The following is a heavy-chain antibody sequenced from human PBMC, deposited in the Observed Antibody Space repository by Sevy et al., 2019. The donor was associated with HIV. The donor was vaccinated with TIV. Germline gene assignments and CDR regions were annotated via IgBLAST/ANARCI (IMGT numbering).Heavy chain of an antibody. CDR2: TRNKANSYTT. J-gene: IGHJ4*02. Sequence: GGSLRLSCAASGFTFSDHYMDWVRQAPGKGLEWVGRTRNKANSYTTEDAASVKGRFTISRDDSKNSLYLQMNSLKTEDTAVYYCARVSYYYDSSPDGYFDYWGQGTLVTVSS. CDR3: ARVSYYYDSSPDGYFDY. V-gene: IGHV3-72*01. D-gene: IGHD3-22*01. CDR1: GFTFSDHY.